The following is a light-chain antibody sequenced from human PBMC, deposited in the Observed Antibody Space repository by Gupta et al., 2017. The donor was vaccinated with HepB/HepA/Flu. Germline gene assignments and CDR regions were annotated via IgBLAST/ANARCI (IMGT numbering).Light chain of an antibody. J-gene: IGKJ4*01. CDR2: TAS. CDR3: QQYSSAPLT. CDR1: QGIGNH. V-gene: IGKV1-27*01. Sequence: DSDLTLSPSSLSVSVGDRVTISCRASQGIGNHVAWYQQRPGDVPRLLIYTASTLQSGVPSRFSGSGSGTDFTLTINSLQPEDVATYYCQQYSSAPLTFGGGTKVEI.